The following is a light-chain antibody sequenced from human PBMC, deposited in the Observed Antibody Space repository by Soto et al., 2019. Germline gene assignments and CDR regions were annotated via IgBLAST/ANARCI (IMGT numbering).Light chain of an antibody. Sequence: QSVLTQPASVSGSPGQSITISCTGTSSDVGGYNSVSWYQRHPGKAPKLMIYDVSNRPSGVSDRFSGSKSGNTASLTISGLQAEDEADYFCSSYTSSATLIFGGGTKVTVL. CDR2: DVS. J-gene: IGLJ2*01. V-gene: IGLV2-14*03. CDR1: SSDVGGYNS. CDR3: SSYTSSATLI.